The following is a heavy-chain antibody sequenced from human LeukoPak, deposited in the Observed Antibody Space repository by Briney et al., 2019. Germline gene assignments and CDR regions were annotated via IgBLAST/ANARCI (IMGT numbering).Heavy chain of an antibody. CDR1: GYTFTSYD. J-gene: IGHJ4*02. CDR2: MNPNSGNT. V-gene: IGHV1-8*01. CDR3: ARRVGRDRRQQALGY. D-gene: IGHD1-26*01. Sequence: WASVKVSCTASGYTFTSYDINWVRQAPGQGLEWMGWMNPNSGNTGYAQKFQGRVTMTRNTSISTAYMELSSLRSEDTAVYYCARRVGRDRRQQALGYWGQGTLVTVSS.